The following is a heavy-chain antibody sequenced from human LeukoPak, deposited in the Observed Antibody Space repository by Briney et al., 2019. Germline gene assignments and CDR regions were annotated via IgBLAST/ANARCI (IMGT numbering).Heavy chain of an antibody. CDR3: ARNSYDFWSGSFDY. D-gene: IGHD3-3*01. CDR1: GGTFSSYA. Sequence: ASVKVSCKASGGTFSSYAISWVRQAPGQGLEWMGRIIPIFGTANYAQKFQCRVTITTDESTSTAYMELSSLRSEDTAVYYCARNSYDFWSGSFDYWGQGTLVTVSS. J-gene: IGHJ4*02. CDR2: IIPIFGTA. V-gene: IGHV1-69*05.